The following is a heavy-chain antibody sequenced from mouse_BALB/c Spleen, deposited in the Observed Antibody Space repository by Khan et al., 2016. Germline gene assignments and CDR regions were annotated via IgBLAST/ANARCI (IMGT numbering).Heavy chain of an antibody. V-gene: IGHV5-17*02. CDR1: GFTFSVFG. D-gene: IGHD4-1*01. J-gene: IGHJ4*01. Sequence: VQLKESGGGLVQPGGSRKLSCAASGFTFSVFGIHWVRQAPEKGLEWVAYISGGSSTIYYADTVKGRFTISRDNPKNTMFLQMTSLRYEDTAVYYCATLTPYAMDYWGQGTSVTVSS. CDR3: ATLTPYAMDY. CDR2: ISGGSSTI.